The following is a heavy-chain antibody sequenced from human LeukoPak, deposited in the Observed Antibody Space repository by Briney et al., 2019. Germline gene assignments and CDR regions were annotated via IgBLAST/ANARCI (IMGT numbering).Heavy chain of an antibody. CDR3: ARRVYCSGGGCRNYYFDL. J-gene: IGHJ2*01. V-gene: IGHV4-39*01. CDR1: GGSISSSSYY. Sequence: SETPSLTCTVSGGSISSSSYYWGWIRQPPGKGLEWIGSIYYSGSSYYNPSLKSRVTISVHTSKNQFSLKLSSVTAADTAVYYCARRVYCSGGGCRNYYFDLWGRGTLVTVSS. D-gene: IGHD2-15*01. CDR2: IYYSGSS.